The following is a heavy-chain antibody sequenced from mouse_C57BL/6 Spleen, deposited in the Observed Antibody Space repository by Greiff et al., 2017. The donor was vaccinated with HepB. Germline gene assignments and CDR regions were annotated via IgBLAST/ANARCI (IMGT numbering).Heavy chain of an antibody. Sequence: EVQVVESEGGLVQPGSSMKLSCTASGFTFSDYYMAWVRQVPEKGLEWVANINYDGSSTYYLDSLKSRFIISRDNAKNILYLQMSSLKSEDTATYYCAREYYGSSGYAMDYWGQGTSVTVSS. CDR3: AREYYGSSGYAMDY. D-gene: IGHD1-1*01. V-gene: IGHV5-16*01. CDR1: GFTFSDYY. CDR2: INYDGSST. J-gene: IGHJ4*01.